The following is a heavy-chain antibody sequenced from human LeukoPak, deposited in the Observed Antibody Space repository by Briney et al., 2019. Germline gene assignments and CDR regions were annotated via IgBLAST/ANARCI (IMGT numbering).Heavy chain of an antibody. V-gene: IGHV4-39*01. CDR3: ARHEVYYGSGSLHIPMDV. J-gene: IGHJ6*02. CDR1: GGSISSSSYY. CDR2: IYYSGST. D-gene: IGHD3-10*01. Sequence: PSETLSLTCTVSGGSISSSSYYWGWIRQPPGKGLEWIGSIYYSGSTYYNPSLKSRVTISVDTSKNQFSLKLSSVTAADTAVYYCARHEVYYGSGSLHIPMDVWGQGTTVTVSS.